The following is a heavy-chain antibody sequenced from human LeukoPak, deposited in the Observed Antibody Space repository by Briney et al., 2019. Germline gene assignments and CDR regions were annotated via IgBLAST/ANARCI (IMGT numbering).Heavy chain of an antibody. Sequence: SETLSLTCAVSGGSISSSNWWSWVRQPPGKGLEWIGEIYHSGSTNYNPSLKSRVTISVDKSKNQFSLKLSSVTAADTAVYYCAREPHISGEGNWFDPWGQGTLVTVSS. CDR3: AREPHISGEGNWFDP. CDR1: GGSISSSNW. V-gene: IGHV4-4*02. D-gene: IGHD3-22*01. CDR2: IYHSGST. J-gene: IGHJ5*02.